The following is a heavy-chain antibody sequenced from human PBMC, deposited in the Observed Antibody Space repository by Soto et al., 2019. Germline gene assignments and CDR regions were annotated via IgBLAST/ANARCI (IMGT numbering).Heavy chain of an antibody. D-gene: IGHD2-8*02. J-gene: IGHJ4*02. CDR1: GYTFTGYY. CDR2: INPNSGGT. Sequence: ASVKVSCKASGYTFTGYYMHWVRQAPGQGLEWMGWINPNSGGTNYAQKFQGWVTMTRDTSISTAYMELSRLRSDDTAVYYCARAGGIGSLTVVTFDYWGQGTLVTVSS. CDR3: ARAGGIGSLTVVTFDY. V-gene: IGHV1-2*04.